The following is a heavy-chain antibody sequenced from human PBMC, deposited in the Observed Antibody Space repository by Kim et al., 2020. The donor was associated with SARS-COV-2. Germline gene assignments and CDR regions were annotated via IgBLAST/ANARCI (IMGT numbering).Heavy chain of an antibody. CDR1: GYTFTSYG. D-gene: IGHD3-10*01. Sequence: ASVKVSCKASGYTFTSYGISWVRQAPGQGLEWMGWISAYNGNTNYAQKLQGRVTMTTDTSTSTAYMELRSLRSDDTAVYYCARGNRITMVRGVPVTKYNWFDPWGQGTLVTVSS. CDR2: ISAYNGNT. J-gene: IGHJ5*02. CDR3: ARGNRITMVRGVPVTKYNWFDP. V-gene: IGHV1-18*01.